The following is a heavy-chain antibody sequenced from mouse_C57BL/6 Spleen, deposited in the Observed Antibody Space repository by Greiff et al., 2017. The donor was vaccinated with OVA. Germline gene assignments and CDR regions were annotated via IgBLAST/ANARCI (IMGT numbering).Heavy chain of an antibody. CDR3: ARGAQATLYAMDY. J-gene: IGHJ4*01. CDR1: GFTFSSYA. Sequence: EVKLEESGGGLVKPGGSLKLSCAASGFTFSSYAMSWVRQTPEKRLEWVATISDGGSYTYYPDNVKGRFTISRDNAKNNLYLQMSHLKSEDTAMYYCARGAQATLYAMDYWGQGTSVTVSS. CDR2: ISDGGSYT. D-gene: IGHD3-2*02. V-gene: IGHV5-4*03.